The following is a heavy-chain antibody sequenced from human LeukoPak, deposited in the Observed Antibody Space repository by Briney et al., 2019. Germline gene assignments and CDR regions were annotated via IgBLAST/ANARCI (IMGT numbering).Heavy chain of an antibody. CDR2: IYTSGST. Sequence: SQTLSLTCTVSGGSISSGSYYWSWIRQPAGRGLEWIVRIYTSGSTNYNPSLKSRVTISVDTSKNQFSLKLSSVTAADTAVYYCARGRPYCGGDCGKTASDAFDIWGQGTMVTVSS. CDR1: GGSISSGSYY. J-gene: IGHJ3*02. CDR3: ARGRPYCGGDCGKTASDAFDI. D-gene: IGHD2-21*02. V-gene: IGHV4-61*02.